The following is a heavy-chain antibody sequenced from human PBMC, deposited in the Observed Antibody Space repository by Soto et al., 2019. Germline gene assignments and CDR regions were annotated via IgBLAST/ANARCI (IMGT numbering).Heavy chain of an antibody. D-gene: IGHD3-22*01. J-gene: IGHJ4*02. CDR3: ARESWYSDSSGNYYSNYFDS. Sequence: QVQLVESGEGVVQPGRSLSLSCAASGFSFSDYSMHWVRQAPGKGLEWVASISSTGMKQYYGDSVKGRLTISRDTSKKTLYLQMSSLRVEDTAVYYCARESWYSDSSGNYYSNYFDSWGQGTLVTVSS. V-gene: IGHV3-30*04. CDR1: GFSFSDYS. CDR2: ISSTGMKQ.